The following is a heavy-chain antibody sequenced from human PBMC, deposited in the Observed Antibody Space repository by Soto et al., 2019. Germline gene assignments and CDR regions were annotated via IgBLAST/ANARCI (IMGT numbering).Heavy chain of an antibody. J-gene: IGHJ6*03. Sequence: EVQLVESGGGLVKPGGSLRLSCAASGFTFSSYSMNWVRQAPGKGLEWVSSISSSSSYIYYADSVKGRFTISRDNAKNSLYRQMNSLRAEDTAVYYCARQAAAGRYYYYMDVWGKGTTVTVSS. V-gene: IGHV3-21*01. CDR1: GFTFSSYS. CDR2: ISSSSSYI. D-gene: IGHD6-13*01. CDR3: ARQAAAGRYYYYMDV.